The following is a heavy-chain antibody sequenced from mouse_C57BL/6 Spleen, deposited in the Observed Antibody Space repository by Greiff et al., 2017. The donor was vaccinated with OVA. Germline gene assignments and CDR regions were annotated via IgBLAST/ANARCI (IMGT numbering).Heavy chain of an antibody. CDR3: SSKSSGYLYYFDY. CDR1: GYTFTDYN. V-gene: IGHV1-22*01. CDR2: INPNNGGT. Sequence: VQLKESGPELVKPGASVKMSCKASGYTFTDYNMHWVKQSHGKSLEWIGYINPNNGGTSYNQKFKGKATLTVNKSSSTAYMELRSLTSEDSAVYYCSSKSSGYLYYFDYWGQGTTLTVSS. D-gene: IGHD3-2*02. J-gene: IGHJ2*01.